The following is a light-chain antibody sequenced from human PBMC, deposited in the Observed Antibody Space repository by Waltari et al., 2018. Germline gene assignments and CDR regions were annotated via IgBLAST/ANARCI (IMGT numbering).Light chain of an antibody. J-gene: IGLJ2*01. CDR3: MLSYSGAWV. CDR1: TGAVTRGHY. Sequence: QAVVTQEPSLTVSPGGTVTLTRGPSTGAVTRGHYPSWLQQKPGHAPRTLIYDTNNKHSWTPARFSGSLLGGKAALTLSGAQPEDEAEYYCMLSYSGAWVFGGGTKVTVL. CDR2: DTN. V-gene: IGLV7-46*01.